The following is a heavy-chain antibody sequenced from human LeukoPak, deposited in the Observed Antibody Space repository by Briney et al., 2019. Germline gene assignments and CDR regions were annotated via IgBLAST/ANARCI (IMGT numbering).Heavy chain of an antibody. J-gene: IGHJ4*02. CDR3: ARGPYGSGSYYIPLDY. Sequence: GASVKVSCKAFGYTFTSYGISWVRQAPGQGLEWMGWISAYNGNTNYAQKLQGRVTMTTDTSTSTAYMELRSLRSDDTAVYYCARGPYGSGSYYIPLDYRGQGTLVTVSS. V-gene: IGHV1-18*04. D-gene: IGHD3-10*01. CDR1: GYTFTSYG. CDR2: ISAYNGNT.